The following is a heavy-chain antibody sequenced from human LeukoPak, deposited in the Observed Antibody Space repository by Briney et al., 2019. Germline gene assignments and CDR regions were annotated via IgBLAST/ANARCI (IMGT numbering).Heavy chain of an antibody. CDR1: GFSFRNYW. D-gene: IGHD1-1*01. CDR3: ARDTGGGFDP. V-gene: IGHV3-7*01. J-gene: IGHJ5*02. Sequence: GGSLRLSCVASGFSFRNYWISWVRQAPGRGLEWVANIKDNGRDKYYVDSVKGRFTISRDNAKNSLSLQMNSLRAEDTAVYYCARDTGGGFDPWGQGTLVTVSS. CDR2: IKDNGRDK.